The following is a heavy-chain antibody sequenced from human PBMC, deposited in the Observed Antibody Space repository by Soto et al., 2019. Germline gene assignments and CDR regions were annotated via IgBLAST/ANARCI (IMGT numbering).Heavy chain of an antibody. D-gene: IGHD6-13*01. Sequence: PGGSLRLSCAASGFTVSSNYMSWVRQAPGKGLEWVSVIYSGGSTYYADSVKGRFTISRDNSKNTLYLQMNSLRAEDTAVYYCARDHRSSSWYPVDYYYYGMDVWGQGTTVTVSS. J-gene: IGHJ6*02. CDR1: GFTVSSNY. CDR3: ARDHRSSSWYPVDYYYYGMDV. CDR2: IYSGGST. V-gene: IGHV3-53*01.